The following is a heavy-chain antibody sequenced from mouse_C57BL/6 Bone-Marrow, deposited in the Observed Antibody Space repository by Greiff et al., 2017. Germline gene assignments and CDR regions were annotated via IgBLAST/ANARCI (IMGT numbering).Heavy chain of an antibody. D-gene: IGHD2-2*01. Sequence: EVQLVESGEGLVKPGGSLKLSCAASGFTFSSYAMSWVRQTPEKRLEWVAYISRGGDYIYYADTVKGRFTIARDNSRNTLYLQMSSLQSEDTAMYYCTRCYYGSAWFAYWGQGTLVTVSA. J-gene: IGHJ3*01. V-gene: IGHV5-9-1*02. CDR1: GFTFSSYA. CDR2: ISRGGDYI. CDR3: TRCYYGSAWFAY.